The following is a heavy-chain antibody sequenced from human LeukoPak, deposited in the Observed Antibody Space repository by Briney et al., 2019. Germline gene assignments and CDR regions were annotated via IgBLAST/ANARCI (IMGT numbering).Heavy chain of an antibody. D-gene: IGHD6-19*01. CDR2: IYYSGST. V-gene: IGHV4-59*01. J-gene: IGHJ4*02. Sequence: SETLSLTCTVSGXSISSYYWSWIRQPPGKGQEWIGYIYYSGSTNYNPSLKSRVTISVDTSKNQFSLKLSSVTAADTAVYYCARVGYSSGWYADYWGQGTLVTVSS. CDR1: GXSISSYY. CDR3: ARVGYSSGWYADY.